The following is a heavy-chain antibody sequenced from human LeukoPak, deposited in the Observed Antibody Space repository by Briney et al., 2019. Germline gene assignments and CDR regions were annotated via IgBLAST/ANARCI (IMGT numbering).Heavy chain of an antibody. V-gene: IGHV7-4-1*02. D-gene: IGHD4-11*01. CDR2: INTNTGNP. CDR1: GYTFTSYA. Sequence: ASVKVSCKASGYTFTSYAMNWVRQAPGQGLEWIGWINTNTGNPTYAQGFTGRFVFSLDTSVSTAYLQISSLKAEDTAVYYCARDTQYLHYYYYYGMDVWGQGTTVTVSS. J-gene: IGHJ6*02. CDR3: ARDTQYLHYYYYYGMDV.